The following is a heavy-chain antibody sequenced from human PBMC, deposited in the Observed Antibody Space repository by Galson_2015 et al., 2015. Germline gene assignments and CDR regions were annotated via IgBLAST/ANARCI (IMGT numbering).Heavy chain of an antibody. CDR2: CALDDDK. V-gene: IGHV2-70*11. CDR3: ARIPRYSGSYLDY. Sequence: PALVKPTQTLTLTCTFSGFSLSTGGMCVSWIRQPPGTALEWLARCALDDDKYYSTSLKTRLTISKDTSKNQVVLTMTNMQPVDTATYYCARIPRYSGSYLDYWGQGTLVTVSS. D-gene: IGHD1-26*01. CDR1: GFSLSTGGMC. J-gene: IGHJ4*02.